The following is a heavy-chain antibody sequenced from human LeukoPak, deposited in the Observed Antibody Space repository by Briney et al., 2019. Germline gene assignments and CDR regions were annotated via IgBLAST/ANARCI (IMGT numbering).Heavy chain of an antibody. J-gene: IGHJ4*02. Sequence: SETLSLTCAVYGGSFSGYYWSWIRQPPGKGLEWIGEINHSGSTNYNPSLKSRVTISVDTSKNQFSLKLSSVTAADTAVYYCARWISEVRYYYDSSGYPYYFDYWGQGTLVTVSS. CDR3: ARWISEVRYYYDSSGYPYYFDY. V-gene: IGHV4-34*01. CDR1: GGSFSGYY. CDR2: INHSGST. D-gene: IGHD3-22*01.